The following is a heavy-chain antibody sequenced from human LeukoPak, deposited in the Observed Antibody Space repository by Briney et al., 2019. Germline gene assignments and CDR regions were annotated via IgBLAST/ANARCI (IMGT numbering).Heavy chain of an antibody. CDR2: ISYDGSSK. J-gene: IGHJ6*02. CDR3: AKDQPDYGEYYYYGMDV. D-gene: IGHD4-17*01. V-gene: IGHV3-30*18. CDR1: GFTFSSYG. Sequence: GGSLRLSCAASGFTFSSYGMHWVRQAPGKGLEWVAVISYDGSSKYYADSVKGRFTISRDNSKNTLYLQMNSLRAEDTAVYYCAKDQPDYGEYYYYGMDVWGQGTTVTVSS.